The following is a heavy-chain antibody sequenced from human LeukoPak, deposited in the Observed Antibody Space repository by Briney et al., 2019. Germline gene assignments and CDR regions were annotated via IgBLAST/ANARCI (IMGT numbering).Heavy chain of an antibody. D-gene: IGHD4-17*01. Sequence: PSETLSLTCSVSDDSITMYYWTCIRQPPGKGLEWSGYVYHTGSTNFNPSLNGRVRISKATTKNLFSLRLRSVTAADTAVYYCAREGRPYGAFDIWGQGTMVTVSS. CDR1: DDSITMYY. V-gene: IGHV4-59*01. CDR3: AREGRPYGAFDI. J-gene: IGHJ3*02. CDR2: VYHTGST.